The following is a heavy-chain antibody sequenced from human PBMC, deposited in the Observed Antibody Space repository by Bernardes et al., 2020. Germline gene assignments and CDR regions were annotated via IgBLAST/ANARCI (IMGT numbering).Heavy chain of an antibody. V-gene: IGHV1-18*01. CDR1: GYTFTSYG. D-gene: IGHD4-17*01. J-gene: IGHJ5*02. Sequence: AGSLRLSCAASGYTFTSYGISWVRQAPGQGLEWMGWIRVYNGNTNYAQKLQGRVTMTTDTSTSTAYMELRSLRSDDTAVYYCARGRPPMTTVTSWFDPWGQGTLVTVSS. CDR2: IRVYNGNT. CDR3: ARGRPPMTTVTSWFDP.